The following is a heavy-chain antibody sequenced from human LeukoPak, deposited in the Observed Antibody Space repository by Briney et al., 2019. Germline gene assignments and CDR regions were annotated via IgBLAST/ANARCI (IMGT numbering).Heavy chain of an antibody. Sequence: GRSLRLSCAASGFTFDDYAMHWVRQAPGKGLEWVSGISWNSGSIGYADSVKGRFTISRDNAKNSLYLQMNSLRAEDTALYYCAKGVRITMVRGAFDIWGQGTMVTVSS. CDR1: GFTFDDYA. CDR2: ISWNSGSI. D-gene: IGHD3-10*01. J-gene: IGHJ3*02. V-gene: IGHV3-9*01. CDR3: AKGVRITMVRGAFDI.